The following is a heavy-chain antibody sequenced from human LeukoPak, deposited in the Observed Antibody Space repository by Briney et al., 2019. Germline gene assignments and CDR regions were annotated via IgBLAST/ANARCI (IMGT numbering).Heavy chain of an antibody. Sequence: SETLSLTCTVSGGSISSSSYYWGWIRQPPGKGLEWIGSIYYSGSTYYNPSLKSRVTISVDTSKNQFSLKLSSVTAADTAVYYCARRSWRLEVDYWGQGTLVTVSS. V-gene: IGHV4-39*01. J-gene: IGHJ4*02. CDR1: GGSISSSSYY. CDR2: IYYSGST. CDR3: ARRSWRLEVDY.